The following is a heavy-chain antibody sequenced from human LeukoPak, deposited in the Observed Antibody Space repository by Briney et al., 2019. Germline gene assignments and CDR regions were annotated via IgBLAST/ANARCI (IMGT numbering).Heavy chain of an antibody. D-gene: IGHD4-23*01. J-gene: IGHJ4*02. CDR2: IPGTGTT. CDR1: GFAVTGNH. Sequence: GGSLRLSCAASGFAVTGNHMTWVRQAPGKGLEWVSVIPGTGTTYYADSVKGRLAISRDNSKNAVYLQMNSLTTEDTGVYYCAGFGGYSFWGQGTLVTVSS. V-gene: IGHV3-66*01. CDR3: AGFGGYSF.